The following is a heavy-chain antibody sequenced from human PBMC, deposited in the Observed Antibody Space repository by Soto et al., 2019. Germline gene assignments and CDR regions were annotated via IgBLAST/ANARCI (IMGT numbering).Heavy chain of an antibody. V-gene: IGHV3-15*07. Sequence: EVQLVESGGGLLKPGESLRLSCAASGFSFSNAWMNWVRQAPGKGLEWVGRISNGGTTDYAAPVKGRFTISRDNSKNTLYLQMDSLKTEDTAVYYCSHGEGQFFDHLGQGTMVTVSS. CDR2: ISNGGTT. CDR3: SHGEGQFFDH. D-gene: IGHD3-10*01. CDR1: GFSFSNAW. J-gene: IGHJ4*02.